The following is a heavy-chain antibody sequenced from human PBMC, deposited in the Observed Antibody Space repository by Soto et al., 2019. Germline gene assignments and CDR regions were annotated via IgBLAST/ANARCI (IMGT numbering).Heavy chain of an antibody. CDR2: VYYSGTT. CDR1: GGSSYGGPSY. Sequence: XESLSLPRTVSGGSSYGGPSYWGWIRQPPGKVLEWIGVVYYSGTTYYNTSLETRVTISIDMSKDQFSLTLSSVTAADTAVYYCAKCADTWFEPWGPGTLVTVSS. J-gene: IGHJ5*02. V-gene: IGHV4-39*01. CDR3: AKCADTWFEP.